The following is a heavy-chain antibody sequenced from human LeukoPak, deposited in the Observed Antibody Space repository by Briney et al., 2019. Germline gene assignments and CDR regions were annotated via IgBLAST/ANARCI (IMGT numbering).Heavy chain of an antibody. CDR2: IYPGDSDT. CDR3: ARSVAGTEDY. V-gene: IGHV5-51*01. D-gene: IGHD6-19*01. J-gene: IGHJ4*02. Sequence: GESLKISCKGFGYTFSNYWIGWVRQMPGKGLEWMGLIYPGDSDTRYSPSFPGQVTISADKSISTAYLQWSSLKDSDTAMYYCARSVAGTEDYWGQGTLVTVSS. CDR1: GYTFSNYW.